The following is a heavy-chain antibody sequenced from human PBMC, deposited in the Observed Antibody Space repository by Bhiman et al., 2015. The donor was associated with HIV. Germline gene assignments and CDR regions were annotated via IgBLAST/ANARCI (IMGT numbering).Heavy chain of an antibody. CDR3: AKSGLFVLVVYAPDVFDI. J-gene: IGHJ3*02. D-gene: IGHD2-8*02. CDR1: GFTFSSYA. Sequence: VQLVESGGGLVQPGGSLRLSCAASGFTFSSYAIHWVRQAPGKGLEFVSAISSNGGSTYYADSVKGRFTISRDNSKNTLYLQMNSLRAEDTAVYYCAKSGLFVLVVYAPDVFDIWGQGTMVTVSS. V-gene: IGHV3-64*04. CDR2: ISSNGGST.